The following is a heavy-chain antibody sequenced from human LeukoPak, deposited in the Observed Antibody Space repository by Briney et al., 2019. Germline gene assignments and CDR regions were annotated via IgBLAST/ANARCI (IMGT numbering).Heavy chain of an antibody. Sequence: SETLSLTCTVSGGSISSSSYYWGWIRHPPGKGLEWIGSIYYSGSTYYNPSLKSRVTISVDRSKNQFSLKLSSVTAADTAVYYCARDFGYSYGHAFDIWGQGTMVTVSS. CDR2: IYYSGST. CDR1: GGSISSSSYY. CDR3: ARDFGYSYGHAFDI. V-gene: IGHV4-39*07. D-gene: IGHD5-18*01. J-gene: IGHJ3*02.